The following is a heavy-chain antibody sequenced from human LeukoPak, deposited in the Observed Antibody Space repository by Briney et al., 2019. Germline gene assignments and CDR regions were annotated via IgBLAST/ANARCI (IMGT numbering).Heavy chain of an antibody. Sequence: SQTLSLTCAISEDSVSSNSASWNWIRQSPSRGLEWLGRTYYRSKWYNDYAVSVKSRLAINPDTSKNQFSLQLNSVTPEDTAVYYCARFLGSGVDAFDIWGQGTMVSVSS. D-gene: IGHD3-10*02. CDR1: EDSVSSNSAS. J-gene: IGHJ3*02. CDR3: ARFLGSGVDAFDI. V-gene: IGHV6-1*01. CDR2: TYYRSKWYN.